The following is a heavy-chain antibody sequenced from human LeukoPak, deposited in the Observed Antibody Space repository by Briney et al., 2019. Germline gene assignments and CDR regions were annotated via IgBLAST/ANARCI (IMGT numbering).Heavy chain of an antibody. V-gene: IGHV1-2*02. D-gene: IGHD2-2*01. Sequence: ASVKVPCKASGYTFTGYYMHWVRQAPGQGLEWMGWINPNSGGTNYAQKFQGRVTMTRDTSISTAYMELSRLRSDDTAVYYCARGIVVVPAAPRAVDIWGQGTMVTVSS. CDR1: GYTFTGYY. CDR3: ARGIVVVPAAPRAVDI. J-gene: IGHJ3*02. CDR2: INPNSGGT.